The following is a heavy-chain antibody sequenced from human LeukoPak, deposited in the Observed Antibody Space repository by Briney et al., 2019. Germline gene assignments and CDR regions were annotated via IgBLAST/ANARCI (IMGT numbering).Heavy chain of an antibody. CDR2: IYSSGST. D-gene: IGHD6-13*01. J-gene: IGHJ4*02. Sequence: SETLSLTCTVSGGSISNHYWGWIRQPPGKGLEWIGYIYSSGSTNFNPSLKSRVTISVDTSKNHFSLNLSSVTAADTAVYYCARWGSIAAARFDYWGQGTLVTVSS. CDR1: GGSISNHY. V-gene: IGHV4-59*11. CDR3: ARWGSIAAARFDY.